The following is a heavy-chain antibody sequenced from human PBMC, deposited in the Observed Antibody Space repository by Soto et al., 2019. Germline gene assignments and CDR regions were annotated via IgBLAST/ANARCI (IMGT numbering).Heavy chain of an antibody. J-gene: IGHJ4*02. D-gene: IGHD7-27*01. CDR2: INQDGSVR. Sequence: GGSLRLSCAASGFTFSRYWMTWVRQAPGKGLEYVANINQDGSVRYYVDSVKGRFTISRDNAKNSLYLEMNSLRVEETAVYYCARDESGDFTYWGQGTLVTVSS. V-gene: IGHV3-7*01. CDR3: ARDESGDFTY. CDR1: GFTFSRYW.